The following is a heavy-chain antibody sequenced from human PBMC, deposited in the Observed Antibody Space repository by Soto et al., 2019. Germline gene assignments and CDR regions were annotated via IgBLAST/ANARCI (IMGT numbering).Heavy chain of an antibody. CDR3: AIAPRYGMDV. V-gene: IGHV3-74*01. CDR1: GFTFSSYW. Sequence: EVQLVESGGGLVQPRGSLRLSCAASGFTFSSYWMHWVRQAPGNGLVWLSRINSDGSSATYADSVKGRFTISRDKAKSTLYLQMNSLRAEDTAMYYCAIAPRYGMDVWGQGITVTVSS. CDR2: INSDGSSA. J-gene: IGHJ6*02.